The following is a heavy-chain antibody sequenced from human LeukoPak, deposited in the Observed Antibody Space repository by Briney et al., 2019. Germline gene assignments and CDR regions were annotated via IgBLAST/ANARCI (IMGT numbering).Heavy chain of an antibody. V-gene: IGHV3-21*01. Sequence: GGSLRLSCAASGFTFSTYWMSWVRQAPGKGLEWVSSISSGGDYKHYADSVKGRFTISRDNAKNSLYLQMNSLRAEDTAVYYCARESRGYDILTGKYHRGYYSYYMDVWGKGTTVTVSS. CDR3: ARESRGYDILTGKYHRGYYSYYMDV. J-gene: IGHJ6*03. CDR2: ISSGGDYK. D-gene: IGHD3-9*01. CDR1: GFTFSTYW.